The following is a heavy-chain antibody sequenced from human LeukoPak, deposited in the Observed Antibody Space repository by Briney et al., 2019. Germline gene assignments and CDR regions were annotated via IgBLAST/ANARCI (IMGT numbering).Heavy chain of an antibody. V-gene: IGHV3-7*04. CDR1: GFTFSDSW. CDR3: ARGTYLVGFDY. CDR2: IKDDGSEK. Sequence: GGSLRLSCAASGFTFSDSWMSWVRQAPGKGLEWVAAIKDDGSEKAYVDSVTGRFTISRDNAKNSLYLQMNSLSAEDTAVYYCARGTYLVGFDYWGQGTLVTVSS. D-gene: IGHD2-15*01. J-gene: IGHJ4*02.